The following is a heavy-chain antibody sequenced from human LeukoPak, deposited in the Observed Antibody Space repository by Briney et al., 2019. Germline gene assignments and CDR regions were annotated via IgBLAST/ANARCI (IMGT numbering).Heavy chain of an antibody. CDR3: ARGPVTRFEI. CDR1: GFIVSSNY. Sequence: GGSLRLSCAASGFIVSSNYMSWVRRAPGKELEWVSVIYSGGTTYYADSVKGRFTISRDNSNNTLYLQMNSLRAEDTAVYYCARGPVTRFEIWGQGTMVTVSS. J-gene: IGHJ3*02. V-gene: IGHV3-53*01. D-gene: IGHD4-17*01. CDR2: IYSGGTT.